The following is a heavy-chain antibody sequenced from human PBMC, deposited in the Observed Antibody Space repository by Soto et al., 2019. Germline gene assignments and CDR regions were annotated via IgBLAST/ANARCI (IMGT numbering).Heavy chain of an antibody. D-gene: IGHD6-13*01. J-gene: IGHJ6*04. CDR2: INHSGST. CDR3: ARGRGTAAGSGYYGMDV. V-gene: IGHV4-34*01. CDR1: GGSFSGYY. Sequence: PSETLSLTCAVYGGSFSGYYWSWIRQPPGKGLEWIGEINHSGSTNYNPSLKSRVTISVDTSKNQFSLKLSSVTAADTAVYYCARGRGTAAGSGYYGMDVWGKGTTVTVAS.